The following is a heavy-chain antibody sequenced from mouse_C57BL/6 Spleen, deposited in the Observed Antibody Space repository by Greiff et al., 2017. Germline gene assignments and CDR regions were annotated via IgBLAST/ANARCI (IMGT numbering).Heavy chain of an antibody. CDR3: ARFNYYGSSSAWFAY. V-gene: IGHV1-85*01. Sequence: VQLQQSGPELVKPGASVKLSCKASGYTFTSYDINWVKQRPGKGLEWIGWIYPRDGSTKYNEKFKGKATLTVDTSCSTAYMELQSLSSEDSAVSCCARFNYYGSSSAWFAYWGQGTPVTVSA. CDR1: GYTFTSYD. D-gene: IGHD1-1*01. J-gene: IGHJ3*01. CDR2: IYPRDGST.